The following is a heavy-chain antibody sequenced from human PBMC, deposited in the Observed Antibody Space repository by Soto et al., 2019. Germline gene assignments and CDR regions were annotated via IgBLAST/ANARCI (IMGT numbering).Heavy chain of an antibody. CDR1: GYSFTSYW. CDR3: ARRGYCTNGVCYRYGMDV. V-gene: IGHV5-51*01. Sequence: GESLKISCMGSGYSFTSYWIGWVRQMPGKGLEWMGIIYPGDSDTRYSPSFQGQVTISADKSISTAYLQWGSLKASDTAMYYLARRGYCTNGVCYRYGMDVWGQGTTVTVSS. J-gene: IGHJ6*02. CDR2: IYPGDSDT. D-gene: IGHD2-8*01.